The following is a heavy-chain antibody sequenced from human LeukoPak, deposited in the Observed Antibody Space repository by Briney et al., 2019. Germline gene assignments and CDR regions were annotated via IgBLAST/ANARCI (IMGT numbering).Heavy chain of an antibody. Sequence: GASVKVSCKASGYTFTSYGISWVRQAPGQGLEWMGSISAYNGNTNYAQKLQGRVTMTTDTSTSTAYMELRSLRSDDTAVYYCARDKVGGSSWYELTYYYYGMDVWGKGTTVTVSS. CDR2: ISAYNGNT. J-gene: IGHJ6*04. CDR1: GYTFTSYG. CDR3: ARDKVGGSSWYELTYYYYGMDV. V-gene: IGHV1-18*04. D-gene: IGHD6-13*01.